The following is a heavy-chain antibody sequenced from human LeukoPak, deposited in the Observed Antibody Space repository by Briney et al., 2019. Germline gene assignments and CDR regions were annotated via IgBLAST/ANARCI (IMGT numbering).Heavy chain of an antibody. CDR3: ARDSSGYYFDDAFDI. CDR1: GFPFSSYA. D-gene: IGHD3-22*01. V-gene: IGHV3-30-3*01. CDR2: ISYDGSKK. Sequence: RRSLRLSCAAFGFPFSSYAMHWVRQAPGKGLEGVAVISYDGSKKYYPDSVKGRFTISRDNSKNTLYLQMNSLRAEDKAVYYCARDSSGYYFDDAFDIWGQGTMVTVSS. J-gene: IGHJ3*02.